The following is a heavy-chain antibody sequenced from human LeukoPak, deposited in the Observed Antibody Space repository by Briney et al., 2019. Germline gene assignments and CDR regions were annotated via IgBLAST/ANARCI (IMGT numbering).Heavy chain of an antibody. J-gene: IGHJ6*02. CDR1: GGNFRSFA. Sequence: ASVKVSCKASGGNFRSFAISWVRQAPGQGLEWMGGIIPIFGTANYAQKFQGRVTITADESTSTAYMELSSLRSEDTAVYYCARDSPRGYSFGYPPKYGMDVWGQGTTVTVSS. CDR3: ARDSPRGYSFGYPPKYGMDV. D-gene: IGHD5-18*01. CDR2: IIPIFGTA. V-gene: IGHV1-69*13.